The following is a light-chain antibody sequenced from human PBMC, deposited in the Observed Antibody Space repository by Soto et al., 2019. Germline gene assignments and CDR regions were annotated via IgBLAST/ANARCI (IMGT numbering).Light chain of an antibody. Sequence: QSALTQSPSASGSPGQSVTISCTGTSSDVGNYKYVSWYQQHPGKAPKLMIYEVSKRPSGVPDRFSGSKSGNTASLTVSGLQVEDEADYYCSSYAGSSLVVFGGGTKLTVL. J-gene: IGLJ2*01. V-gene: IGLV2-8*01. CDR1: SSDVGNYKY. CDR2: EVS. CDR3: SSYAGSSLVV.